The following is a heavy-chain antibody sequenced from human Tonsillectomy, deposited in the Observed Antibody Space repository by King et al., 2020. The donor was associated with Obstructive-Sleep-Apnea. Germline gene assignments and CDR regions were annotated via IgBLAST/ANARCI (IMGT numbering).Heavy chain of an antibody. V-gene: IGHV4-34*01. CDR3: ARGGGYCSSTSCYNDY. J-gene: IGHJ4*02. D-gene: IGHD2-2*02. CDR1: GGSFSGYY. CDR2: INHSGST. Sequence: VQLQQWGAGLLKPSETLSLTCAVYGGSFSGYYWSWIRQPPGKGLEWIGEINHSGSTNYNPSLKSRVTITVDTSKNQFSLKLSSVTAADTAVYYCARGGGYCSSTSCYNDYWGQGTLVTVSS.